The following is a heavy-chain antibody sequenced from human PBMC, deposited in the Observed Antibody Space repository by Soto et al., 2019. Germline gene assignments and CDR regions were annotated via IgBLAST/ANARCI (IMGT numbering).Heavy chain of an antibody. CDR2: IYPGDSDT. V-gene: IGHV5-51*01. CDR1: GYRFSSYW. Sequence: GESLKISCKGSGYRFSSYWIAWVRQMPGKGLEWMGIIYPGDSDTRYSPSFEGQVTISADKSNSTAYLQWSSLKASDTAMYYCARQGSNSAYYYYGMDVWGQGTTVTV. J-gene: IGHJ6*02. D-gene: IGHD3-10*01. CDR3: ARQGSNSAYYYYGMDV.